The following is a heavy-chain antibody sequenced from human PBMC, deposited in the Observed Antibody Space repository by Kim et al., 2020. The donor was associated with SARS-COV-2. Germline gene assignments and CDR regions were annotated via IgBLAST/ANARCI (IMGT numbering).Heavy chain of an antibody. Sequence: TNEAQKLQGRVTMTTDTSTSTAYMELRSLRSDDTAVYYCARDGGKGLDYWGQGTLVTVSS. CDR2: T. CDR3: ARDGGKGLDY. V-gene: IGHV1-18*01. D-gene: IGHD2-15*01. J-gene: IGHJ4*02.